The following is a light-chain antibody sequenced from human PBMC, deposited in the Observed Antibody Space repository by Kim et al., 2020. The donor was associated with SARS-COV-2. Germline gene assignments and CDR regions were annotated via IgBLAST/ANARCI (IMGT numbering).Light chain of an antibody. CDR1: QSVSSSY. CDR3: QQYGSSHLT. CDR2: GAS. J-gene: IGKJ4*01. Sequence: SPGERAPLSCRASQSVSSSYLAWYQQKPGQAPRLLIYGASSRATGIPDRFSGSGSGTDFTLTISRLEPEDFAVYYCQQYGSSHLTFGGGTKVDIK. V-gene: IGKV3-20*01.